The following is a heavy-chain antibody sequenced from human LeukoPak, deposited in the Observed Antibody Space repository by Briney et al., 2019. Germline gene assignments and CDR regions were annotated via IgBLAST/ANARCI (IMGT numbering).Heavy chain of an antibody. Sequence: SGGSLRLSCAASGFTFSSYSMTWVRQAPGKGLEWVSSIGSTSSYIYYADSVKGRFTISRDNAKNSLYLQMNSLRAEDTAVYYCARDGYGDYTFDYWGRGTLVTVSS. CDR2: IGSTSSYI. CDR1: GFTFSSYS. CDR3: ARDGYGDYTFDY. J-gene: IGHJ4*02. V-gene: IGHV3-21*01. D-gene: IGHD4-17*01.